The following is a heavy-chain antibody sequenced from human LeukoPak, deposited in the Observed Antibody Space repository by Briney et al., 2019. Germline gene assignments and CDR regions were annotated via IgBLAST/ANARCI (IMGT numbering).Heavy chain of an antibody. CDR2: IWYDGSNK. J-gene: IGHJ5*02. Sequence: GGSLRLSCAASGFTFSSYGMHWVRQAPGKGLEWVAVIWYDGSNKYYADSVKGRFTISRDNSKNTLYLQMNSLRAEDTAVYYCAKDGGSTNSGRFDPWGQGTLVTVSS. CDR1: GFTFSSYG. CDR3: AKDGGSTNSGRFDP. D-gene: IGHD2-2*01. V-gene: IGHV3-33*06.